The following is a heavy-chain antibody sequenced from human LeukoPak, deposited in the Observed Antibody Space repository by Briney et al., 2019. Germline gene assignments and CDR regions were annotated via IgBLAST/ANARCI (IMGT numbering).Heavy chain of an antibody. CDR1: GGSISSSSYY. V-gene: IGHV4-61*05. CDR2: IYTSGST. CDR3: ARNQRHYDFWIRYYYYYMDV. Sequence: SETLSLTCTVSGGSISSSSYYWGWIRQPPGKGLEWIGYIYTSGSTNYNPSLKSRVTISVDTSKNQFSLKLSSVTAADTAVYYCARNQRHYDFWIRYYYYYMDVWGKGTTVTVSS. J-gene: IGHJ6*03. D-gene: IGHD3-3*01.